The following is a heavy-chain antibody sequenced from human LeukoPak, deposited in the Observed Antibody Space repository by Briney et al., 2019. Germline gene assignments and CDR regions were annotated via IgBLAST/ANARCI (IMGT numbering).Heavy chain of an antibody. CDR3: ETVVVVAATPSIPFDY. D-gene: IGHD2-15*01. CDR1: GFTFSSYG. CDR2: IRYDGYNK. V-gene: IGHV3-30*02. Sequence: GGSLRLSCAASGFTFSSYGMHWVRQAPGKGLEWVAFIRYDGYNKYYADSVKGRFTISRDNSKNTVYLQMNSLRAEDTAVYYCETVVVVAATPSIPFDYWGQGTLVTVSS. J-gene: IGHJ4*02.